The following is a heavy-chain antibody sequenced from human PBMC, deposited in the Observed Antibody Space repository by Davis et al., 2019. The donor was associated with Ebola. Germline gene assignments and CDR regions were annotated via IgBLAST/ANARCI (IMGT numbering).Heavy chain of an antibody. Sequence: AASVKVSCKASGYTFTGYYMHWVRQAPGQGLEWMGRINPNSGVTNYAQKFQGRVTMTRDTSISTAYMELSRLTSDDTAVYFCARGGLSMMVVPRDYYYGMDVWGQGTTVTVSS. CDR1: GYTFTGYY. D-gene: IGHD2-21*01. CDR3: ARGGLSMMVVPRDYYYGMDV. J-gene: IGHJ6*02. V-gene: IGHV1-2*06. CDR2: INPNSGVT.